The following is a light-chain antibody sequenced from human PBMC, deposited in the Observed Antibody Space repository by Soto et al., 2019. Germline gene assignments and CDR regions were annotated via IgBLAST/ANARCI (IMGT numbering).Light chain of an antibody. CDR2: EVN. V-gene: IGLV2-14*01. CDR3: SSYTRQSTYV. CDR1: SSDVGKYDY. J-gene: IGLJ1*01. Sequence: QSVLTQPPSASGSPGQSVTISCTGTSSDVGKYDYVSWFQHHPGKAPKLIIYEVNDRPSGVSNRFSASKSGNTASLTISGLQAEDEADYYCSSYTRQSTYVFGTGTKLTVL.